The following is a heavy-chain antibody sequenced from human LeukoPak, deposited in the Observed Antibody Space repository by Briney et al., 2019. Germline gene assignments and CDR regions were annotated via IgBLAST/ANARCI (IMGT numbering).Heavy chain of an antibody. Sequence: GGSLGLSCAASGFTVSTNYMSWVRQAPGKGLEWVSIIYSGGSTYYADSVKGRFTISRDKSKNTLFLQMNSLRAEDTAVYYCASSGYYSDFDYWGQGTLVTVSS. V-gene: IGHV3-53*01. D-gene: IGHD3-22*01. J-gene: IGHJ4*02. CDR2: IYSGGST. CDR3: ASSGYYSDFDY. CDR1: GFTVSTNY.